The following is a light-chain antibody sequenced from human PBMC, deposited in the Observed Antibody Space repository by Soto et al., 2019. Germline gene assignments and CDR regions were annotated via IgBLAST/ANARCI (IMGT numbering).Light chain of an antibody. Sequence: EIVMTQSPATLSMSLGERATLSCRASQSVSSTVAWYQQRPGQAPRLLIYGASTRATGIPARFSGSGSGTDFTLTISSLQAEDVAVYYCQQYYSTPMITFGQGTRLEIK. CDR3: QQYYSTPMIT. CDR2: GAS. CDR1: QSVSST. V-gene: IGKV3-15*01. J-gene: IGKJ5*01.